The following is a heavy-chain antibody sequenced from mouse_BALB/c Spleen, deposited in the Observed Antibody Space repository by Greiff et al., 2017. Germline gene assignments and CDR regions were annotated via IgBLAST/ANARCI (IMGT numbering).Heavy chain of an antibody. CDR2: IDPANGNT. Sequence: EVQLQESGAELVKPGASVKLSCTASGFNIKDTYMHWVKQRPEQGLEWIGRIDPANGNTKYDPKFQGKATITADTSSNTAYLQLSSLTSEDTAVYYCAPHYGSSYYFDYWGQGTTLTVSS. V-gene: IGHV14-3*02. J-gene: IGHJ2*01. D-gene: IGHD1-1*01. CDR1: GFNIKDTY. CDR3: APHYGSSYYFDY.